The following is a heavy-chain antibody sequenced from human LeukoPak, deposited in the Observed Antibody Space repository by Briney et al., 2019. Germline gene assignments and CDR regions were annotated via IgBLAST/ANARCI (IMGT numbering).Heavy chain of an antibody. J-gene: IGHJ3*02. Sequence: ASVKVSCKASGYTFTGYYMHWVRQAPGQGLEWMGWINPNSGGTNYAQKFQGRVTMTRDTSISTAYMELSRLRSDDTAVYYCARTRYCSGGSCYFADAFDIWGQGTMVTVSS. D-gene: IGHD2-15*01. CDR1: GYTFTGYY. V-gene: IGHV1-2*02. CDR3: ARTRYCSGGSCYFADAFDI. CDR2: INPNSGGT.